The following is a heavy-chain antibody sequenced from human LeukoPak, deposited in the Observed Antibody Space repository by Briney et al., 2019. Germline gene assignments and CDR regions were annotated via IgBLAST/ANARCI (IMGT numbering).Heavy chain of an antibody. CDR1: GYTFTSYG. CDR3: ARESEELRPYYYYYMDV. V-gene: IGHV1-18*01. J-gene: IGHJ6*03. CDR2: ISAHNGNT. D-gene: IGHD3-3*01. Sequence: ASVKVSCKASGYTFTSYGISWVRQAPGQGLEWMGWISAHNGNTNYAQKLQGRVTMTTDTSTSTAYMELRSLRSDDTAVYYCARESEELRPYYYYYMDVWGKGTTVTVSS.